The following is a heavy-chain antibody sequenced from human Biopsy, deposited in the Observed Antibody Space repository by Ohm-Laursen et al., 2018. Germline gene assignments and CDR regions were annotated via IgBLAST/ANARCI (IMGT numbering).Heavy chain of an antibody. CDR2: ISGNSDII. CDR3: ALAAAQTVTHFDY. D-gene: IGHD4-17*01. CDR1: GVTLSGYA. J-gene: IGHJ4*02. Sequence: SLRLSCTASGVTLSGYAMTWFRQAPGKGLEWVSTISGNSDIIYDTDSVKGRFTISRDNSKNTLYLQMNSLRADDTAVYDCALAAAQTVTHFDYWGQGTLVTVSS. V-gene: IGHV3-23*01.